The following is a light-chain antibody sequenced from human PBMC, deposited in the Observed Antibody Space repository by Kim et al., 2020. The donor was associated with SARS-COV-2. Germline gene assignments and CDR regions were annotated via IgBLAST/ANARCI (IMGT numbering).Light chain of an antibody. CDR2: DVS. V-gene: IGLV2-14*03. CDR3: SSYTSSSTLV. CDR1: SSDVGGYTY. Sequence: GQSITISCTGTSSDVGGYTYVSWYQHHPGKAPKLMIYDVSNRPSGVSNRFSGSKSGNTASLTISGLQAEDEADYYCSSYTSSSTLVFGTGTKVTVL. J-gene: IGLJ1*01.